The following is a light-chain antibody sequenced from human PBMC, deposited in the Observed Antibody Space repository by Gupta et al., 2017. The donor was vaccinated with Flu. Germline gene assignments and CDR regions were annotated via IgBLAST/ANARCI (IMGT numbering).Light chain of an antibody. V-gene: IGKV2-30*01. CDR2: KVS. CDR3: MHDVWCPWT. CDR1: EGLVFVDGYTY. Sequence: TQCTLSLPVTLGQTASISCKSSEGLVFVDGYTYLHWFHQRPGQSPRRLIYKVSNRDYGVPDRFSGSGSGTEFTLNISRVEADDVGTYYCMHDVWCPWTFGQGTKVEIK. J-gene: IGKJ1*01.